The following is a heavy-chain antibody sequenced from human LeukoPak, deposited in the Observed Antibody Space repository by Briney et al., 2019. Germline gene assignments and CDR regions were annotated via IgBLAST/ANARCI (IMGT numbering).Heavy chain of an antibody. CDR2: IYWGDDK. CDR1: GFSLSTRGVG. CDR3: AHGTVQYNLNVGLDY. J-gene: IGHJ4*02. V-gene: IGHV2-5*02. Sequence: SGPTLAKPTQTLTLTCTFSGFSLSTRGVGVGWIRQPPGKALEWLALIYWGDDKHYSQSMKSRLTTTNENSQQQVGLPMTDIQPVDTPRYYCAHGTVQYNLNVGLDYGGEGTLVTVPS. D-gene: IGHD1-20*01.